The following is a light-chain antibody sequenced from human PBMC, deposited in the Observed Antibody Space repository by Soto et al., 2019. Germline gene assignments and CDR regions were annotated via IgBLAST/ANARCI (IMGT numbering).Light chain of an antibody. CDR2: DAS. V-gene: IGKV3-11*01. Sequence: EMVLTQSPATLSLSPLERATLSYRASQSVSSYLAWYQQKPGQAPRLLIYDASNRATGIPARFSGSGSGTDFTLTIRSLEPEDFAVYYCQKSSNWPPINVGKGTRLEIK. CDR1: QSVSSY. CDR3: QKSSNWPPIN. J-gene: IGKJ5*01.